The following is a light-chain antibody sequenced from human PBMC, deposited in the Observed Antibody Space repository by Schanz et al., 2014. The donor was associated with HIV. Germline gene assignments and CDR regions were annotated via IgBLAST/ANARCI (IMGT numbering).Light chain of an antibody. CDR3: SSFSTSDTPI. CDR1: SMAFSSSNF. Sequence: QSALTQPTSVSGSPGQSITISCTGASMAFSSSNFVSWYQQHPGEAPRLIIYDVTSRPSGVSARFSASKTGETASLTISGLQAEDEAEYYCSSFSTSDTPIFGTGTKLTVL. CDR2: DVT. J-gene: IGLJ1*01. V-gene: IGLV2-14*03.